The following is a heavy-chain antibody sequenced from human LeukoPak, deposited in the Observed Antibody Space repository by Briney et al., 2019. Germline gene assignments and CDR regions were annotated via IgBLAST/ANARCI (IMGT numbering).Heavy chain of an antibody. CDR1: AFTFSNYA. J-gene: IGHJ4*02. Sequence: GGSLRLSCVASAFTFSNYAMHWVRQAPGKGLEWVAVTSVDGSNKRYVDSVKGRFTISRDNSKNTLYLQMNSLRTDDTAVYYCARGGRLRYFDWAPDYWGQGTLATVSS. CDR2: TSVDGSNK. V-gene: IGHV3-30-3*01. D-gene: IGHD3-9*01. CDR3: ARGGRLRYFDWAPDY.